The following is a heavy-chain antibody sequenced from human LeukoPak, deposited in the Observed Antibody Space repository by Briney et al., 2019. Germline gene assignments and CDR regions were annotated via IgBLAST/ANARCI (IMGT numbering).Heavy chain of an antibody. CDR2: ISGSGGST. J-gene: IGHJ4*02. CDR3: ARIAFPGGVVKGLDY. D-gene: IGHD3-3*01. Sequence: PGGSLRLSCAASGFTFSSYAMSWVRQAPGKGLEWVSAISGSGGSTYYADSAKGRFTISRDNSKNTLYLQMNSLRAEDTAVYYCARIAFPGGVVKGLDYWGQGTLVTVSS. CDR1: GFTFSSYA. V-gene: IGHV3-23*01.